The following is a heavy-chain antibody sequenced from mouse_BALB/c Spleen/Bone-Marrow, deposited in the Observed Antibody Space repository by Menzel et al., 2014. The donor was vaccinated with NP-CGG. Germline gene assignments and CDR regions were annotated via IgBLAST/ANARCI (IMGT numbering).Heavy chain of an antibody. J-gene: IGHJ1*01. V-gene: IGHV4-1*02. CDR1: GFDFSRHW. D-gene: IGHD4-1*01. Sequence: DVKLVESGGGLVQPGGSLKLSCAASGFDFSRHWMSWVRQAPGKGLEWIGEINPDSSTINYTPSLKDKFIISRDNAKDTLYLQMSKVRSEDTALYYCAKANWDVSGYFDGWGAGTTVTVSS. CDR2: INPDSSTI. CDR3: AKANWDVSGYFDG.